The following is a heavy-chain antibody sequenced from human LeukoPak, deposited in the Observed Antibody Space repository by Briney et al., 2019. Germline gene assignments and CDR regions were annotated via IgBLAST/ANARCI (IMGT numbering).Heavy chain of an antibody. D-gene: IGHD3-10*01. CDR3: ARVYWGGSSGNHYYYMDV. V-gene: IGHV4-4*07. Sequence: PSETLSLTCTVSGGSVSNYYWSWIRQPAGKGLAWIGRIYSSGTTNYNPSLNGRVTMSVDTSKNQFSLKLSSVTAADTAMYYCARVYWGGSSGNHYYYMDVWGKGITVTVSS. J-gene: IGHJ6*03. CDR1: GGSVSNYY. CDR2: IYSSGTT.